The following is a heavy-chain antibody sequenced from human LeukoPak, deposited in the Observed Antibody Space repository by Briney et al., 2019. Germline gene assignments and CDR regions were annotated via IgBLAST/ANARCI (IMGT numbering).Heavy chain of an antibody. CDR2: IYYSGST. CDR1: GGSISSYY. D-gene: IGHD4-17*01. V-gene: IGHV4-59*01. CDR3: ASGTVTNFDY. Sequence: SETLSLTCTVSGGSISSYYWSWIRQPPGKGLEWIGYIYYSGSTDYNPSLKSRVTISVDTSKNQFSLKLSSVTAADTAVYYCASGTVTNFDYWGQGTLVTVSS. J-gene: IGHJ4*02.